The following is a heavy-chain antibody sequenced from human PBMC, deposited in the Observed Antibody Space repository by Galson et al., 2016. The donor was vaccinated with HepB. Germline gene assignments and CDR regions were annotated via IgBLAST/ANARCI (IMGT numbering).Heavy chain of an antibody. J-gene: IGHJ4*02. Sequence: SLRLSCAASGFTFSSYAMSWVRQAPGKGLEWVSGISGSGGSTYYADSVKGRFTISRDNSKNTLYLQMNSLRAEDTALYFCAKCRSSDSTSCPNYWGQGTLVTVSS. D-gene: IGHD2-2*01. V-gene: IGHV3-23*01. CDR3: AKCRSSDSTSCPNY. CDR1: GFTFSSYA. CDR2: ISGSGGST.